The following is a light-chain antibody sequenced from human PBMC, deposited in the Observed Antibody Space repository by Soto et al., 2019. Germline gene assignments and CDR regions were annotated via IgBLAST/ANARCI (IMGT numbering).Light chain of an antibody. J-gene: IGLJ2*01. CDR3: EAWDDSLSGAV. V-gene: IGLV1-44*01. CDR2: SND. CDR1: SSNIGTNT. Sequence: QSVLTQPPAASGTPGQRVTISCSGSSSNIGTNTVNWYQQLPGTAPKLLIYSNDLRPSGVPDRFSGSKSGTSASLAISGLQSEDEADYYCEAWDDSLSGAVFGGGTKLTVL.